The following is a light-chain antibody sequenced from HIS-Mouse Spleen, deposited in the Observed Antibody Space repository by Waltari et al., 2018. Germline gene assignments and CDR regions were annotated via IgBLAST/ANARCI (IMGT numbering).Light chain of an antibody. J-gene: IGLJ3*02. CDR3: AAWDDSLSGPV. Sequence: SVLTQPPPPSGTPGQGHTTSCSGTGDTILSQYVYRYQQLPGTAPKLLIYRNNQRPSGVPDRFSGSKSGTSASLAISGLRSEDEADYYCAAWDDSLSGPVFGGGTKLTVL. CDR1: GDTILSQY. CDR2: RNN. V-gene: IGLV1-47*01.